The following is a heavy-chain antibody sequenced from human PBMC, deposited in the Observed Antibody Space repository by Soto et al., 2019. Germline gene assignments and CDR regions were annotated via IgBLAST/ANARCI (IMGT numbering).Heavy chain of an antibody. CDR3: ARGGVVVVPAAPRRLDY. J-gene: IGHJ4*02. Sequence: SETLSLTCAVYGGSFSGYYWSWIRQPPGKGLEWIGEINHSGSTNYNPSLKSRVTISVDTSKNQFSLKLSSVTAADTAVYYCARGGVVVVPAAPRRLDYWGQGTLVTVSS. CDR2: INHSGST. V-gene: IGHV4-34*01. D-gene: IGHD2-2*01. CDR1: GGSFSGYY.